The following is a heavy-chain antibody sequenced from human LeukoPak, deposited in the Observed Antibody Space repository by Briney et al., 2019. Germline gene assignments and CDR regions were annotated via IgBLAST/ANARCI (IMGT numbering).Heavy chain of an antibody. CDR3: ARHISVGATEAIDY. D-gene: IGHD1-26*01. J-gene: IGHJ4*02. CDR1: GFTFSSYS. Sequence: GGSLRLSCAASGFTFSSYSMNWVRQAPGKGLEWVSSISSSSKYIYYADSVKGRFTISRDNAKSSLYLQMNSLRAEDTAVYYCARHISVGATEAIDYWGQGTLVTVSS. V-gene: IGHV3-21*01. CDR2: ISSSSKYI.